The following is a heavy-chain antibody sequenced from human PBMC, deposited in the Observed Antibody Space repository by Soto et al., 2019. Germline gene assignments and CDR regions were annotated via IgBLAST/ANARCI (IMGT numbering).Heavy chain of an antibody. Sequence: PSQTLSVPCDSSRDSVSSNISAWNWITESPSIGLECLGRTYYRSKWYNDYAVSVKSRITINPDTSKNQFYLQLNSVTPEDTAVYYCARDPSIAELQAGMDLWGQGTTVTVSS. CDR1: RDSVSSNISA. CDR2: TYYRSKWYN. CDR3: ARDPSIAELQAGMDL. J-gene: IGHJ6*02. V-gene: IGHV6-1*01. D-gene: IGHD6-6*01.